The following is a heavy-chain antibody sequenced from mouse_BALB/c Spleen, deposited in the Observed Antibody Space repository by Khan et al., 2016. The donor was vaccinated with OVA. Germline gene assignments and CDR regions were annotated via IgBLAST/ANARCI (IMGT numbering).Heavy chain of an antibody. V-gene: IGHV14-3*02. CDR2: IDPANGNT. CDR1: GFNIKDTY. Sequence: VQLKESGAELVKPGASVKLSCTASGFNIKDTYMHWVKQRPEQGLVWIGGIDPANGNTNFDPTFQGKATITADTSSNTAYLQLSSLTSVDTAVXYSDSGKIHYFGAYAMDYWGQGTSVTVSS. J-gene: IGHJ4*01. D-gene: IGHD1-2*01. CDR3: DSGKIHYFGAYAMDY.